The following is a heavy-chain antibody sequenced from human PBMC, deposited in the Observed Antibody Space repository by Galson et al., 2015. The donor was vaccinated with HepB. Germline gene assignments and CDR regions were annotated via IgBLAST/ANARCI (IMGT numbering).Heavy chain of an antibody. CDR3: ARAVAGTADYFDY. J-gene: IGHJ4*02. CDR1: GGSISSYY. Sequence: TLSLTCTVSGGSISSYYWSWIRQPPGKGLEWIGYIYYSGSTNYNPSLKSRVTISVDTSKNQFSLKLSSVTAADTAVYYCARAVAGTADYFDYWGQGTLVTVSS. CDR2: IYYSGST. V-gene: IGHV4-59*01. D-gene: IGHD6-19*01.